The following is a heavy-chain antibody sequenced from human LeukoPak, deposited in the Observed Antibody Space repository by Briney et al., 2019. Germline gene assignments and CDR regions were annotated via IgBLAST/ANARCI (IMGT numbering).Heavy chain of an antibody. CDR3: ARGTWSASMRMRGYYFDD. D-gene: IGHD6-25*01. V-gene: IGHV4-39*07. CDR1: GGSISSGSSY. CDR2: IYYSGST. Sequence: PETLSLTCTVSGGSISSGSSYWGWFRQPPGKGLEWIGTIYYSGSTYYNPSLKSRVTISVDTSKNQFSLKLNSVTAADTAVYYCARGTWSASMRMRGYYFDDWGQGTLVTVSS. J-gene: IGHJ4*02.